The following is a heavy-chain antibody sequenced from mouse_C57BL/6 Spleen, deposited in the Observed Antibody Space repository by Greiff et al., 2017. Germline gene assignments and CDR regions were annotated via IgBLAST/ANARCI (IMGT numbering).Heavy chain of an antibody. CDR2: INPNNGGT. CDR1: GYTFTDYY. V-gene: IGHV1-26*01. Sequence: EVKLQQSGPELVKPGASVKISCKASGYTFTDYYMNWVKQSHGKSLEWIGDINPNNGGTSYNQKFKGKATLTVDKSSSTAYMELRSLTSEDSAVYYCARGNYGNYGGFDYWGQGTTLTVSS. CDR3: ARGNYGNYGGFDY. D-gene: IGHD2-1*01. J-gene: IGHJ2*01.